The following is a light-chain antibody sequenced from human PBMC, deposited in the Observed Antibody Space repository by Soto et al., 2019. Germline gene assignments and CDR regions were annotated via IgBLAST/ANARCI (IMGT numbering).Light chain of an antibody. J-gene: IGKJ1*01. V-gene: IGKV1-5*01. CDR1: QSIRSS. CDR3: QQYNSYSPT. CDR2: HAS. Sequence: DIPMTLSPATLSASEGHRLTITCLASQSIRSSLAWDQQKPGKASKLLIYHASSLESGVPSRFSGSGAGTEFTLTISSLQPDDFATYYRQQYNSYSPTFGQGTKVDIK.